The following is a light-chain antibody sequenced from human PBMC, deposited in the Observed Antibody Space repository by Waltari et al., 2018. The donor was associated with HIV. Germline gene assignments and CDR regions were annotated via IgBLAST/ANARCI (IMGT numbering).Light chain of an antibody. V-gene: IGKV2-28*01. CDR1: QSLLQSNGYNY. J-gene: IGKJ1*01. CDR2: LGS. Sequence: DIVMTQSPLSLPVTPGEPASISCRSSQSLLQSNGYNYLGWYLQKPGQSPQLLIYLGSNRASGVTDRFSGSASGTDFTLKISRVEADDVGVYYCMQALQTPWTFGPGTKVEIK. CDR3: MQALQTPWT.